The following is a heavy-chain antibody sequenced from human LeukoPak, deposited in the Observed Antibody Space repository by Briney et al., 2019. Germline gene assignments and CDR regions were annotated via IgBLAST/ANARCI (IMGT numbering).Heavy chain of an antibody. J-gene: IGHJ4*02. V-gene: IGHV3-9*03. CDR3: AKGITPYSSSSPDY. Sequence: PGRSLRLSCAASGFTFDDYAVHWVRQAPGKGLEWVSGISWNSGSIGYADSVKGRFTISRDNAKNSLYLQMNSLRAEDMALYYCAKGITPYSSSSPDYWGQGTLVTVSS. CDR2: ISWNSGSI. CDR1: GFTFDDYA. D-gene: IGHD6-6*01.